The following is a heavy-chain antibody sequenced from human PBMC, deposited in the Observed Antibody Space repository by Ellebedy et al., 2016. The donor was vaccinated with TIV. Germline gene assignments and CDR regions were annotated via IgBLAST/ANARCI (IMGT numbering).Heavy chain of an antibody. J-gene: IGHJ4*02. Sequence: AASVKVSCKASGYTFTSYGISWVRQAPGQGLEWMGWINPNSGGTNYAQKFQGWVTMTRDTSISTAYMELSRLRSDDTAVYYCARVWESRYYFDYWGQGTLVTVSS. CDR2: INPNSGGT. D-gene: IGHD1-26*01. CDR3: ARVWESRYYFDY. CDR1: GYTFTSYG. V-gene: IGHV1-2*04.